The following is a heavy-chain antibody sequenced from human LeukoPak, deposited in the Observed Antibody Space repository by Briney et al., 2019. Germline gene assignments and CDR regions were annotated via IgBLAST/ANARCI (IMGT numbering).Heavy chain of an antibody. CDR2: IYYSGST. CDR3: AGGYSYGPYYFDY. CDR1: GGSISSYY. V-gene: IGHV4-59*08. D-gene: IGHD5-18*01. J-gene: IGHJ4*02. Sequence: PSETLSLTCTVSGGSISSYYWSWIRQPPGKGLEWIGYIYYSGSTNYNPSLESRVTMSVDTSKNQFSLKLSSVTAADTAVYYCAGGYSYGPYYFDYWGQGTLVTVSS.